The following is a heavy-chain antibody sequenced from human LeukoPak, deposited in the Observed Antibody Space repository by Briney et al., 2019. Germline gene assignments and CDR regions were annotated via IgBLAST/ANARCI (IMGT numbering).Heavy chain of an antibody. CDR1: GGSISSN. Sequence: SETLSLTCTVSGGSISSNWGWIRQPPGKGLEWIGEINHSGSTNYNPSLKSRVTISVDTSKNQFSLKLSSVTAADTAVYYCARGVEYSSGWYPPSSPGNWFDPWGQGTLVTVSS. J-gene: IGHJ5*02. CDR3: ARGVEYSSGWYPPSSPGNWFDP. CDR2: INHSGST. V-gene: IGHV4-34*01. D-gene: IGHD6-19*01.